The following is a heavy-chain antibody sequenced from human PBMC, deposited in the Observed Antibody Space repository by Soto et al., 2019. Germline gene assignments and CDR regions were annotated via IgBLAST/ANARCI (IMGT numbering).Heavy chain of an antibody. CDR1: GDSISIYN. CDR2: AHYSGGT. CDR3: ARHVQWLVTFDY. J-gene: IGHJ4*02. Sequence: SETLSLTCTVSGDSISIYNWNWIRQSPGKGLEWIGYAHYSGGTLYNPSLNGRVTISLDTSKNQFSLKLTSVTAADTAVYYCARHVQWLVTFDYWGQGTLVTVS. D-gene: IGHD6-19*01. V-gene: IGHV4-59*08.